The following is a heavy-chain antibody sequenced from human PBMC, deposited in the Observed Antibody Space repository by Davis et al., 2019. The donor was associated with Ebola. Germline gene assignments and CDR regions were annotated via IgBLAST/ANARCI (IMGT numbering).Heavy chain of an antibody. J-gene: IGHJ4*02. V-gene: IGHV3-66*02. CDR2: LGTSADT. CDR1: GFIFRNYV. D-gene: IGHD3-22*01. CDR3: ARIVPDWYDSSGYSRNGRFDF. Sequence: GESLKISCAASGFIFRNYVMSWVRQAPGKGLEWVSTLGTSADTYYADSVKGRFTISRDNSKNTLHLQMNSLRAEDTAVSYCARIVPDWYDSSGYSRNGRFDFWGQGTLVTVSS.